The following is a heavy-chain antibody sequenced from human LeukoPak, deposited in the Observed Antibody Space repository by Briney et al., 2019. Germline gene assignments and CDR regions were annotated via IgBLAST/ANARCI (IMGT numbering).Heavy chain of an antibody. CDR3: ARGFVVVTAIRKDAFDI. J-gene: IGHJ3*02. Sequence: GRSLRLSCAASGFTFDDYAMHWVRQAPGKGXXXXXXXXXNSGSIGYADSVKGRFTISRDNAKNSLYLQMNSLRAEDTALYYCARGFVVVTAIRKDAFDIWGQGTMVTVSS. CDR1: GFTFDDYA. D-gene: IGHD2-21*02. CDR2: XXXNSGSI. V-gene: IGHV3-9*01.